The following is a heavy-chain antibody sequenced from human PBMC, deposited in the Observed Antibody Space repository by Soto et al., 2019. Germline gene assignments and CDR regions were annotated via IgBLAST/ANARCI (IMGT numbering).Heavy chain of an antibody. J-gene: IGHJ5*02. CDR1: GFTFSSYS. D-gene: IGHD2-2*01. V-gene: IGHV3-48*01. CDR2: ISSSSTI. CDR3: ARDPMCSSTSCYPDYNWFDP. Sequence: GGSLRLSCAASGFTFSSYSMNWVRQAPGKGLEWVSYISSSSTIYYADSVKGRFTISRDNAKNSLYLQMNSLRAEDTAVYYCARDPMCSSTSCYPDYNWFDPWGQGTLVTVSS.